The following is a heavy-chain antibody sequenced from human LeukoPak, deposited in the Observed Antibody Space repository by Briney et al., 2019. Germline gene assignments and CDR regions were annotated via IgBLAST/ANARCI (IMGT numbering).Heavy chain of an antibody. CDR2: INHSGST. CDR1: GGSFSGYY. J-gene: IGHJ5*02. Sequence: PSETLSLTCAVYGGSFSGYYWSWIRQPPGKGLEWIGEINHSGSTNYNPSLKSRVTISVDTSKNQFSLKLSSVTAADTAVYYCARGGAVRYYGSGHAPSHGWFDPWGQGTLVTVSS. CDR3: ARGGAVRYYGSGHAPSHGWFDP. V-gene: IGHV4-34*01. D-gene: IGHD3-10*01.